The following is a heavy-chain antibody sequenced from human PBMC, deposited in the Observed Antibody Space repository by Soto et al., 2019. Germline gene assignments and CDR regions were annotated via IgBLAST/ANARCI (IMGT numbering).Heavy chain of an antibody. Sequence: PGGSLRLSCAASGFTFSSYGMHWVRQAPGKGLEWVAVIWYDGSNKYYADSVKGRFTISRDNSKNTLYLQMNSLRAEDTAVYYCARGKCSGGSCYSGNDYWGQGTLVTVSS. J-gene: IGHJ4*02. V-gene: IGHV3-33*01. CDR1: GFTFSSYG. D-gene: IGHD2-15*01. CDR2: IWYDGSNK. CDR3: ARGKCSGGSCYSGNDY.